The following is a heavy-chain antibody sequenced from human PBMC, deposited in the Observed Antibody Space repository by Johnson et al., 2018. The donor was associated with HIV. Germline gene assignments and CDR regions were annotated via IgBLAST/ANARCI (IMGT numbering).Heavy chain of an antibody. J-gene: IGHJ3*02. CDR1: GFTFINAW. V-gene: IGHV3-15*01. CDR2: IKSKTDGGTT. D-gene: IGHD2-21*01. Sequence: EVQLVESGGGLVQPGGSLKLSCAASGFTFINAWMTWVRQSPGKGLEWVGRIKSKTDGGTTDYAAPVKGRFTISRDDSKNTLYLQMNSLKTEDTALYYCAKSDVVVIPEGAFDIWGQGTMVTVSS. CDR3: AKSDVVVIPEGAFDI.